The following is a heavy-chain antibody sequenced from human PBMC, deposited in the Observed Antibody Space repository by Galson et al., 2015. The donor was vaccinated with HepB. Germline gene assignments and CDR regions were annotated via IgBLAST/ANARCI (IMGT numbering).Heavy chain of an antibody. D-gene: IGHD3-10*01. V-gene: IGHV1-24*01. CDR3: ATVLWFGEFKYYFDY. Sequence: SVKVSCKVSGYTLTELSMHWVRQAPGKGLEWMGGFDPEDGETIYAQKFQGRVTMTEDTSTDTAYMELSSLRSEDTAVYYCATVLWFGEFKYYFDYWGQGTLVTVSS. CDR1: GYTLTELS. J-gene: IGHJ4*02. CDR2: FDPEDGET.